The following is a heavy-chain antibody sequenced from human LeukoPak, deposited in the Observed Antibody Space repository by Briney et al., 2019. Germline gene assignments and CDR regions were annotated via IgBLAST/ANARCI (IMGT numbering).Heavy chain of an antibody. CDR2: INAGNGNT. Sequence: ASVKVSCKASGYTFTSYAMHWVRQAPGQRLEWMGWINAGNGNTKYSQEFQGRVTITRDTSASTAYMELSSLRSEDMAVYYCARGSIAAAGTTPFDYWGQGTLVTVSS. CDR1: GYTFTSYA. J-gene: IGHJ4*02. D-gene: IGHD6-13*01. CDR3: ARGSIAAAGTTPFDY. V-gene: IGHV1-3*03.